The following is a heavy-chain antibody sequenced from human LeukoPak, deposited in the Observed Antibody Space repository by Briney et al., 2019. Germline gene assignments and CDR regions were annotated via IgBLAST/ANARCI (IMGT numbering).Heavy chain of an antibody. D-gene: IGHD5-18*01. CDR3: ARVNSYGYNYYYYMDV. CDR2: IYTSGST. V-gene: IGHV4-4*07. Sequence: SETLSLTCTVSGGSISSYYWSWIRQPAGKGLEWIGRIYTSGSTNYNPSLKSRVTMSVDTSKNQFSLKLSSVAAADTAVYYCARVNSYGYNYYYYMDVWGKGTTVTVSS. CDR1: GGSISSYY. J-gene: IGHJ6*03.